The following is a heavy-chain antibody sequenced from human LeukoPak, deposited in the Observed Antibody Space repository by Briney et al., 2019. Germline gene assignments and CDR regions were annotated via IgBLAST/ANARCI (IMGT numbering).Heavy chain of an antibody. CDR1: GGSISSGDYY. D-gene: IGHD2-15*01. J-gene: IGHJ4*02. V-gene: IGHV4-30-4*08. CDR3: ARDLPDCSGDSCAGHY. CDR2: IYYSGST. Sequence: SETLSLTCTVSGGSISSGDYYWSWIRQPPGKGLEWIGYIYYSGSTYYNPSLKSRVTISVDTSKNQFSLKLSSVTAADTAVYYCARDLPDCSGDSCAGHYWGQGTLVTVSS.